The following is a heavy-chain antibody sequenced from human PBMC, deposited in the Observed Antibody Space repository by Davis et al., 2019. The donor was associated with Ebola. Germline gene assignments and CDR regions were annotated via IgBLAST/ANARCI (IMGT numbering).Heavy chain of an antibody. V-gene: IGHV3-30*08. CDR3: ARAVPGKEDLDY. D-gene: IGHD6-19*01. CDR1: APPSSIYA. Sequence: SLSLSCALSAPPSSIYATHCVRQIPDNVLEWVAVASHDGCNTYYEDSVKGWLTISRDNSKNTLYLQLNRLRSEDTAEYFCARAVPGKEDLDYWGQGTLVTVSS. CDR2: ASHDGCNT. J-gene: IGHJ4*02.